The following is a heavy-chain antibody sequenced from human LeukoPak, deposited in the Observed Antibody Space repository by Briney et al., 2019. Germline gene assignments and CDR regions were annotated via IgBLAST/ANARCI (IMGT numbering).Heavy chain of an antibody. D-gene: IGHD3-16*01. J-gene: IGHJ2*01. CDR2: MYYSGGD. CDR1: GGSLNDYY. V-gene: IGHV4-59*12. Sequence: SETLSLTCVVSGGSLNDYYWSWVRQPPGERLEWIGYMYYSGGDNYNPSLKSRVSISVDTLRNQVSLTLNSVTPADTAVYFCARVFRVLEDWYFDLWGRGTVVTVSS. CDR3: ARVFRVLEDWYFDL.